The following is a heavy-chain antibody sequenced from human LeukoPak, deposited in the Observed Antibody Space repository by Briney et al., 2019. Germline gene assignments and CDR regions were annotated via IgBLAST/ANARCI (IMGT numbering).Heavy chain of an antibody. CDR3: VRVKGTYFYF. CDR1: GFPFSSYS. CDR2: ISASGSNI. Sequence: PGGSLRLSCAASGFPFSSYSMNWVRQAPGKGLEWVSYISASGSNIYYLDSVKGRFTVSRGNAMNSLFLQTDRPRAEDTAVYYRVRVKGTYFYFWGRGTLVTVSS. D-gene: IGHD1-1*01. J-gene: IGHJ4*02. V-gene: IGHV3-48*01.